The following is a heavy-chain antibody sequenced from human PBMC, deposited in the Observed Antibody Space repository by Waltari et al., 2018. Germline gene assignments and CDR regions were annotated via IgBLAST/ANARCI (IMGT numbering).Heavy chain of an antibody. CDR2: INSDGSST. CDR1: GGSISSSSYY. Sequence: LQLQESGPGLVKPSETLSLTCTVSGGSISSSSYYWGWIRQPPGKGLVWVSRINSDGSSTAYADSVKGRFTISRDNAKNTLYLQMNSLRAEDTAVYYCARDYDILTGYPDAFDIWGQGTMVTVSS. J-gene: IGHJ3*02. D-gene: IGHD3-9*01. CDR3: ARDYDILTGYPDAFDI. V-gene: IGHV3-74*01.